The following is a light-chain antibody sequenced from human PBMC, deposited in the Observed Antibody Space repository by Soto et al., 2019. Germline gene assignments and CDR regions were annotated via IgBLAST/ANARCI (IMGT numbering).Light chain of an antibody. V-gene: IGKV3-15*01. J-gene: IGKJ1*01. CDR3: RQYNDWWT. Sequence: EIVMTQSPATLYVSPGERATLSCRASQSVGSNLAWYLQKPGQAPRLLIYGASTRATGIPVRFSGSGSGTEFTLTISSLLSEDFAVYYCRQYNDWWTFGQGTKVDIK. CDR2: GAS. CDR1: QSVGSN.